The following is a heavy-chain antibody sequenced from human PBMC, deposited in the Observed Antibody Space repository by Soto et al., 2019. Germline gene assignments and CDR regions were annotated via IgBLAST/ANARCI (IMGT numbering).Heavy chain of an antibody. D-gene: IGHD1-26*01. Sequence: PGGSLRLSCAASGFTVSSNYMSWVRQAPGKGLEWISIIYSAGNTYYADSVKGRFTISRDNSKNTLYLQMNSLGAEDTAVYYCARVFVVGGPIFNYYRGMDFWGQGTTVTVS. J-gene: IGHJ6*02. V-gene: IGHV3-66*01. CDR3: ARVFVVGGPIFNYYRGMDF. CDR2: IYSAGNT. CDR1: GFTVSSNY.